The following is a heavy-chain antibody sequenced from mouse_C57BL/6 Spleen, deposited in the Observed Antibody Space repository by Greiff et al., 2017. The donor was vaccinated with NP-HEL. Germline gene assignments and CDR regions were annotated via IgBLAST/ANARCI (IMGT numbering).Heavy chain of an antibody. CDR1: GYTFTEYT. V-gene: IGHV1-62-2*01. D-gene: IGHD1-1*01. Sequence: QVQLKQSGAELVKPGASVKLSCKASGYTFTEYTIHWVKQRSGQGLEWIGWFYPGSGSIKYNEKFKDKATLTADKSSSTVYMELSRLTSEDSAVYFCARHEAPYYYGSTPFDYWGQGTTLTVSS. J-gene: IGHJ2*01. CDR3: ARHEAPYYYGSTPFDY. CDR2: FYPGSGSI.